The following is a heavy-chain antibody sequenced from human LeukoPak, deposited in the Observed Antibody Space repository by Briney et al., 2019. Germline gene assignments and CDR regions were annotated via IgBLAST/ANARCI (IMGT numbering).Heavy chain of an antibody. CDR3: ARVPVIGVAGRGIYYYYYMDV. V-gene: IGHV3-21*01. CDR1: GFTFSSYS. D-gene: IGHD6-19*01. Sequence: KPGGSLRLSCAASGFTFSSYSMNWVRQAPGKGLEWVSSISSSSSYIYYADSVKGRFTISRDNAKNSLYLQMKSLRAEDTAVYYCARVPVIGVAGRGIYYYYYMDVWGKGTTVTVSS. CDR2: ISSSSSYI. J-gene: IGHJ6*03.